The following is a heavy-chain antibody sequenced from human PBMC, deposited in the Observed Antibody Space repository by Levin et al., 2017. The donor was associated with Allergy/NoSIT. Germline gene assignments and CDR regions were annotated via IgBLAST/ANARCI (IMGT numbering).Heavy chain of an antibody. D-gene: IGHD3-10*01. CDR3: ARTYGSGTPLLYYYYYYGMDG. Sequence: ASVKVSCKASGYTFTSYGISWVRQAPGQGLEWMGWISAYNGNTNYAQKLQGRVTMTTDTSTSTAYMELRSLRSDDTAVYYCARTYGSGTPLLYYYYYYGMDGWGQGTTVTVSS. J-gene: IGHJ6*02. V-gene: IGHV1-18*01. CDR2: ISAYNGNT. CDR1: GYTFTSYG.